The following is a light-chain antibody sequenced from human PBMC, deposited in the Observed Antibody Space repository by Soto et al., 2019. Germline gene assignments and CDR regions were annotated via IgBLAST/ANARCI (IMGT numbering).Light chain of an antibody. Sequence: EIVLTQSPGTLSLSPGEGATLSCRASQSVSSSYLAWYQQKPGQAPRLLIYDASNRATGIPARFSGSGSGTDFTLTISSLEPEDFAVYYCQQYGSSPLTFGGGTKVDIK. CDR1: QSVSSSY. J-gene: IGKJ4*01. CDR2: DAS. V-gene: IGKV3-20*01. CDR3: QQYGSSPLT.